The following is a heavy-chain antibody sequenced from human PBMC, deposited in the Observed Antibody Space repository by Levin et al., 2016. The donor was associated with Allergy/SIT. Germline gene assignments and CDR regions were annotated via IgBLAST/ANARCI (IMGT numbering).Heavy chain of an antibody. CDR2: ITSTDST. V-gene: IGHV3-53*01. CDR1: GFAVSSNY. D-gene: IGHD2-2*01. CDR3: AKGLKQCDSTSCYVTFDC. Sequence: GESLKISCAASGFAVSSNYMSWVRQAPGKGLQWVSSITSTDSTRYADSVKGQFTISRDNAKNTLYLQMNSLRAEDTAIYYCAKGLKQCDSTSCYVTFDCWGQGALVTVSS. J-gene: IGHJ4*02.